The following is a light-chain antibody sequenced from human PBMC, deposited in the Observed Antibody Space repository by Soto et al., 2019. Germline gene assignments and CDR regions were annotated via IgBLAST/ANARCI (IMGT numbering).Light chain of an antibody. CDR2: DVS. V-gene: IGLV2-14*03. Sequence: QSALTQPASVSGSPGQSITISCTGTSSDVGGYNYVSWYQHHPGKAPKLMIFDVSNRPSGISNRFSGSKSGNTASLTISGLQPEDEAEYHCSSYTTSNTRQMVFVTGTKVTVL. CDR1: SSDVGGYNY. CDR3: SSYTTSNTRQMV. J-gene: IGLJ1*01.